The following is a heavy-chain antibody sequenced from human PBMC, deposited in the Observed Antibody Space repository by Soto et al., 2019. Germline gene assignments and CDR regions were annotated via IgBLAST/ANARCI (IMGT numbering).Heavy chain of an antibody. V-gene: IGHV4-61*01. CDR3: ARGATVTQFDY. CDR1: GVSVGSGSFY. Sequence: SETLSLTCTVSGVSVGSGSFYWAWIRQPPGKGLEWIGFGSYSGTTNYKPSLRSPVTISVDTSRRQSALKVSSLTTTDTAVYYCARGATVTQFDYWGRGTLVTVSS. D-gene: IGHD4-17*01. J-gene: IGHJ4*02. CDR2: GSYSGTT.